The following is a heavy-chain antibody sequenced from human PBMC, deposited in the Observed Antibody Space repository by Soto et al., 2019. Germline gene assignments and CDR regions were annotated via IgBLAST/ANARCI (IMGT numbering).Heavy chain of an antibody. CDR1: GGIFGIHG. Sequence: QVQLIQSEAEVKKPGSSVRVSCTASGGIFGIHGFSWVRQAPGQRLEWVGGFIPIFRTLTYTEKFQARVRIAADESTNTVYLDLSSLTYEDTAVYYCVRDRRIYYSDPHDEFVASDYEVWGQGTMVSVSS. D-gene: IGHD3-22*01. J-gene: IGHJ3*01. CDR3: VRDRRIYYSDPHDEFVASDYEV. V-gene: IGHV1-69*01. CDR2: FIPIFRTL.